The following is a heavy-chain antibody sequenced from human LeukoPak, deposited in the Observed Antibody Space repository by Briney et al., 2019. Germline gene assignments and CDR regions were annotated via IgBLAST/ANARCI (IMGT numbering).Heavy chain of an antibody. CDR2: INPNSGGT. J-gene: IGHJ4*02. D-gene: IGHD1-26*01. V-gene: IGHV1-2*06. CDR1: GYTFTGYY. CDR3: ASPSIVGATTLSY. Sequence: ASVKVSCKASGYTFTGYYMHWVRQAPGQGLEWMGRINPNSGGTNYAQKFQGRVTMTSDTSISTAYMELSRLRSDDTAVYYCASPSIVGATTLSYWGQGTLVTVSS.